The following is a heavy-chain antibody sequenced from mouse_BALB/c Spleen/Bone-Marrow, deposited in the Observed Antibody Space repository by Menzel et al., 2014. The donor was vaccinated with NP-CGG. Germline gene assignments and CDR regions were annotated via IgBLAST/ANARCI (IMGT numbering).Heavy chain of an antibody. Sequence: EVKLEESGPELVKPGASMKISCTASGYSFTGYIMNWVKQSHGKNLEWIGLINPYTGGTRHNQKFKGKATSTVDKTSSPDYMELLSLTSEDSAVYYCARFGPAGGYWGQGTTLTVSS. CDR1: GYSFTGYI. J-gene: IGHJ2*01. CDR2: INPYTGGT. V-gene: IGHV1-25*01. CDR3: ARFGPAGGY.